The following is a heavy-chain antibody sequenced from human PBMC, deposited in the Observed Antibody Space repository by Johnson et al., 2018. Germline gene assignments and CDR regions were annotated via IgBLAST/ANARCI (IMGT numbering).Heavy chain of an antibody. V-gene: IGHV3-15*01. Sequence: EVQLVESGGGLVKPGGSLRLSCAASGFTFSNAWMSWVRQAPGKGLEWVGRIKSKTDGGTTDYAAPVKGRFTISRDDSKNKLYRQMNSMKTEDTAVYYCTTDPSLAIGVVTAVGEYFQHWGQGTLVTVSS. J-gene: IGHJ1*01. CDR3: TTDPSLAIGVVTAVGEYFQH. CDR1: GFTFSNAW. CDR2: IKSKTDGGTT. D-gene: IGHD2-21*02.